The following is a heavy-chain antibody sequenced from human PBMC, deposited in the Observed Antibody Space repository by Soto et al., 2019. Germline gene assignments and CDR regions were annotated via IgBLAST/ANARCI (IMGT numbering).Heavy chain of an antibody. V-gene: IGHV3-23*01. CDR1: GFTFSNYA. CDR2: LRETGNT. D-gene: IGHD1-26*01. CDR3: AKQQMGVIRALDY. J-gene: IGHJ4*02. Sequence: EVQILQSGGGLDQPGGSLRLSCAASGFTFSNYAMSWIRQAPGKGLEWVSTLRETGNTYYADSVRGRFATSRDNSENTLYLQMSSLRAEDTAVYYCAKQQMGVIRALDYWGQGTLVTVSS.